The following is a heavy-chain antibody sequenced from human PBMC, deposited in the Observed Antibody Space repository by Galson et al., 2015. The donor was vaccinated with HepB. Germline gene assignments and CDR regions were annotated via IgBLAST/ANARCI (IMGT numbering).Heavy chain of an antibody. D-gene: IGHD5-12*01. J-gene: IGHJ4*02. CDR2: ISYDGSNK. CDR1: GFIFSNHG. V-gene: IGHV3-30*18. Sequence: SLRLSCAASGFIFSNHGMHWVRQAPGKGLEWVAVISYDGSNKYYGDSVKGRFTISRDTSKNMVYLQMNSLRAEDTAIYYCAKDQFMGISGYDYGYFDYWGQGTLVTVSS. CDR3: AKDQFMGISGYDYGYFDY.